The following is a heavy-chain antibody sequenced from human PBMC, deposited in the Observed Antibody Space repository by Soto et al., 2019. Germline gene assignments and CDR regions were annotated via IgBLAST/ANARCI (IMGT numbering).Heavy chain of an antibody. CDR1: GGSISSSSYY. CDR3: ARQLERRDLNWFDP. Sequence: PSETLSLTCTVSGGSISSSSYYWGWIRHPPGKGLEWIGSIYYSGSTYYNPSLKSRVTISVDTSKNQFSLKLSSVTAADTAVYYCARQLERRDLNWFDPWGQGTLVTV. V-gene: IGHV4-39*01. CDR2: IYYSGST. D-gene: IGHD1-1*01. J-gene: IGHJ5*02.